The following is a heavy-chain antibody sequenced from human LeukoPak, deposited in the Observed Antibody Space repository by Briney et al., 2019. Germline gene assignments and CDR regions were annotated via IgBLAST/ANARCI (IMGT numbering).Heavy chain of an antibody. CDR1: GFAFSSYA. D-gene: IGHD3-16*01. CDR2: ISGSGAST. J-gene: IGHJ4*02. CDR3: AKSQGPPKGGTDC. V-gene: IGHV3-23*01. Sequence: PGRSLRLSCAASGFAFSSYAMSWVRQAPGKGLEWVSAISGSGASTYYADSVKGRFTISRDSSKNTLYLQMNSLRAEDTAVYYCAKSQGPPKGGTDCWGQGTLVTVSS.